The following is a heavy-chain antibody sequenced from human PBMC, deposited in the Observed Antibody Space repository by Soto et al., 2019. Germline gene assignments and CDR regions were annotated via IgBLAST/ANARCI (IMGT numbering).Heavy chain of an antibody. J-gene: IGHJ4*02. CDR1: GHSISSTNW. Sequence: QVQLQESGPGLVKPSDNLSLTCAVSGHSISSTNWWAWIRQSPGKGLEWIGYINYSGTTYYNPSLRGRVTMSVETSKNQFSLDLSSVTAVDTAVYYCAKNTGGTRGPYFDYWGQGTLVTVSS. D-gene: IGHD1-1*01. CDR3: AKNTGGTRGPYFDY. CDR2: INYSGTT. V-gene: IGHV4-28*01.